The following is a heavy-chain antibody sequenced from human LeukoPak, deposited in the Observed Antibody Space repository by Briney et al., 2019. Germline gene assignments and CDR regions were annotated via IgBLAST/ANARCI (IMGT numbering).Heavy chain of an antibody. V-gene: IGHV3-30-3*01. CDR2: ISYDGSNK. CDR3: ARVGGSYFTFDY. Sequence: PGRSLRLSCAASGFTFSSYAMRWVRQAPGKGLEWVAVISYDGSNKYYADSVKGRFTISRDNSKNTLYLQMNSLRAEDTAVYYCARVGGSYFTFDYWGQGTLVTVSS. D-gene: IGHD1-26*01. J-gene: IGHJ4*02. CDR1: GFTFSSYA.